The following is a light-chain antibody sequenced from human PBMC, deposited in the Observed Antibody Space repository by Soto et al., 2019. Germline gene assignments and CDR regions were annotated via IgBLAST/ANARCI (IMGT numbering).Light chain of an antibody. CDR2: AAS. J-gene: IGKJ1*01. CDR3: QKYNSART. CDR1: QGISNY. Sequence: DIQMTQSPSSLSASVGDRVTITCRASQGISNYLAWYQQKPGKVPKLLIYAASTLQSGVPSRFSGSGSETDFTLTISSLQPEDVATYYCQKYNSARTFGQGTKVEIK. V-gene: IGKV1-27*01.